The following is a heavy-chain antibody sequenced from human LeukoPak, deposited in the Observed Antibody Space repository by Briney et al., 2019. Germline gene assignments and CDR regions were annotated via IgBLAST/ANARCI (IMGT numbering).Heavy chain of an antibody. CDR1: GFTFNNYA. V-gene: IGHV3-23*01. Sequence: GGSLRLSCAASGFTFNNYAMTWGRQAPGKGLEWVSAISGSGGSTYYADSVKGRFTISRDNSKHTLYLQMNSLRAAETAIYYCATGIGYSSPKLHFDYWGQGTLVTVSS. D-gene: IGHD6-13*01. CDR2: ISGSGGST. J-gene: IGHJ4*02. CDR3: ATGIGYSSPKLHFDY.